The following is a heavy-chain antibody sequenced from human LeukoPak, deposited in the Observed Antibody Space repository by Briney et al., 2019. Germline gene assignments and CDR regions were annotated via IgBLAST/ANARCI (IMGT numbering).Heavy chain of an antibody. J-gene: IGHJ6*04. Sequence: GASVKVSCKASGYTFTSYGISWVRQAPGQGLEWMGWISAYNGNTNYAQKLQGRVTMTTDTSTRTAYMELRSLRSDDTAVYYCARDPRGQQLVPLGMDVWGKGTTVTVSS. V-gene: IGHV1-18*04. CDR3: ARDPRGQQLVPLGMDV. D-gene: IGHD6-13*01. CDR1: GYTFTSYG. CDR2: ISAYNGNT.